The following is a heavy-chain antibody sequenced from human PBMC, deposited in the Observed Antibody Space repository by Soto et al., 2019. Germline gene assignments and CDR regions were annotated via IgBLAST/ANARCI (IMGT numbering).Heavy chain of an antibody. V-gene: IGHV1-69*06. Sequence: QERLVQSGAEVRKPGSSVKVSCKVTGGTSTRYAINWVRQAPGQGLEWMGGIVPMFGTSKHAQKFQGRVKITADTSTNIAYMELRSLRSEDTAVYYCNRGSEYDFWSGYLWGQGTLVSVSS. CDR2: IVPMFGTS. J-gene: IGHJ4*02. D-gene: IGHD3-3*01. CDR1: GGTSTRYA. CDR3: NRGSEYDFWSGYL.